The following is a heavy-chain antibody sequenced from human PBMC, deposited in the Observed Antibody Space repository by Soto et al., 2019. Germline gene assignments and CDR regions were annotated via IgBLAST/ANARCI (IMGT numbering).Heavy chain of an antibody. J-gene: IGHJ5*02. CDR3: ARSLPTVTTYWFDP. Sequence: SETLSLTCTVSGGSISSYYWSWIRQPPGKGLEWIGYIYYSGSTNYNPSLKSRVTISVDTSKNQFSLKLSSVTAADTAVYYCARSLPTVTTYWFDPWGQGTLVTVSS. CDR1: GGSISSYY. D-gene: IGHD4-17*01. V-gene: IGHV4-59*01. CDR2: IYYSGST.